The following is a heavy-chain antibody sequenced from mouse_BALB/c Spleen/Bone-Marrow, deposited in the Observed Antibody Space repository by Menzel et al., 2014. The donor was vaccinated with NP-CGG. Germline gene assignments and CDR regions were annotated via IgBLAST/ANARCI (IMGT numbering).Heavy chain of an antibody. J-gene: IGHJ4*01. CDR2: ISHSGST. CDR3: ARAGYRYDVGYAMDY. Sequence: VQLQQPGPSLVKPSQTLSLTCSVTGDSITSGYWNWIRKFPGNKLEYMGYISHSGSTYYNPSLKSRISITRDTSKNQYYMQLNSVTTEDTATYYCARAGYRYDVGYAMDYWGQGTSVPGSS. D-gene: IGHD2-14*01. V-gene: IGHV3-8*02. CDR1: GDSITSGY.